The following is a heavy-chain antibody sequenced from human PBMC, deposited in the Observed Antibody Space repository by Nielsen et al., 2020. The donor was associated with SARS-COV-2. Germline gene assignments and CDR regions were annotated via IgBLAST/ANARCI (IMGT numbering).Heavy chain of an antibody. J-gene: IGHJ4*02. D-gene: IGHD2-15*01. Sequence: SETLSLTCIVSGGSISTGSHYWDWIRQPPGKGLEWIGSLYQSGSTYYNPSLQSRVTISFDMSKNHFSLKMNSVTAADTALYYCVRGGEYCSGGTCYPTYRFDYWGQGTLVTVSS. V-gene: IGHV4-39*02. CDR1: GGSISTGSHY. CDR3: VRGGEYCSGGTCYPTYRFDY. CDR2: LYQSGST.